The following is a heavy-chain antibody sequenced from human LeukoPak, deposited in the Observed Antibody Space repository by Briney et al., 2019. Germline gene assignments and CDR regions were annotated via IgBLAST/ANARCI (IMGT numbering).Heavy chain of an antibody. D-gene: IGHD3-22*01. Sequence: PGGALRLSCAPPGFTFSNYWMHWVRQVPGKGLVWVSRINSDGSTTNYADSVKGRFTISRDNAKNTLFLQMNSLRAEDTALYYCAGYYYDGSAYDYWGQGTLVTVFS. CDR2: INSDGSTT. J-gene: IGHJ4*02. CDR3: AGYYYDGSAYDY. CDR1: GFTFSNYW. V-gene: IGHV3-74*01.